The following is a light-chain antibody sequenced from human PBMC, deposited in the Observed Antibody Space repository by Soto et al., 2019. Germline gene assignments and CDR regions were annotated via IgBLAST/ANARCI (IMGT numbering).Light chain of an antibody. CDR2: EVS. CDR3: SSYAGSNNFGV. CDR1: SSDVGGYNY. Sequence: QSVLTQPPSASGSPGQSVTISCTGTSSDVGGYNYVSWYQQHPGKAPKLMIYEVSKRPSGVPDRFSGSKSGNTASLTVSGLQPEDEADYYCSSYAGSNNFGVFGGGTELTVL. J-gene: IGLJ2*01. V-gene: IGLV2-8*01.